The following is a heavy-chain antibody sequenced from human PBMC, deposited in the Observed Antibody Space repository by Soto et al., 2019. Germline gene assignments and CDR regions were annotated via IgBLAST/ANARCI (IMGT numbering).Heavy chain of an antibody. CDR1: GWSFSGYY. Sequence: SETLSLTCTVYGWSFSGYYWSWIRQPPGKGLEWIGEINHSGSTNYNPSLKSRVTISVDTSKNQFSLKLSSVTAADTAVYYCARASRYCTNGVCYFYYYYGMDVWGQGTTVTVSS. CDR2: INHSGST. D-gene: IGHD2-8*01. V-gene: IGHV4-34*01. CDR3: ARASRYCTNGVCYFYYYYGMDV. J-gene: IGHJ6*02.